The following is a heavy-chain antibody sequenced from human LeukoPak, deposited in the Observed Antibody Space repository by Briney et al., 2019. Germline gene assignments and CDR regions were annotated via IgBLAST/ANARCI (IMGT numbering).Heavy chain of an antibody. V-gene: IGHV4-39*07. CDR2: IYYSGST. CDR1: GGSISSSSYY. D-gene: IGHD3-22*01. CDR3: ARDSSTMILRGAFDI. J-gene: IGHJ3*02. Sequence: PSGTLSLTCTVSGGSISSSSYYWGWIRQPPGKGLEWIGSIYYSGSTYYNPSLKSRVTISVDTSKNQFSLKLSSVTAADTAVYYCARDSSTMILRGAFDIWGQGTMVTVSS.